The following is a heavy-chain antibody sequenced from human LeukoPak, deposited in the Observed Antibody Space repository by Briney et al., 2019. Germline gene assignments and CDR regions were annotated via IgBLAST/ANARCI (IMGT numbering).Heavy chain of an antibody. D-gene: IGHD5-18*01. J-gene: IGHJ3*02. Sequence: PGRSLRLSCAASGFTFSSFALSWVRQAPGKGLEWVSGVSYTRVATYYADSVKGRFTISRDDSQNILYLQMNGLRAEDTAVYFCAKAFREFGSSSSYSSFDTWGQGTMVTVSS. CDR3: AKAFREFGSSSSYSSFDT. V-gene: IGHV3-23*01. CDR2: VSYTRVAT. CDR1: GFTFSSFA.